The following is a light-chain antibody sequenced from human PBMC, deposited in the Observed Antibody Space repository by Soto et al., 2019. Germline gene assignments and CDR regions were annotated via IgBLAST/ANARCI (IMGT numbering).Light chain of an antibody. J-gene: IGLJ1*01. CDR1: SSDVGGYNY. CDR2: EVS. V-gene: IGLV2-14*01. CDR3: SSYTSSSTLV. Sequence: QSALTQPASVSGSPAQSTTTSCTGTSSDVGGYNYVSWYQQHPGKAPKLMIYEVSNRPSGVSNHFSGSKSANTASLTISGLQAEDEADYYCSSYTSSSTLVFGTGTKVTVL.